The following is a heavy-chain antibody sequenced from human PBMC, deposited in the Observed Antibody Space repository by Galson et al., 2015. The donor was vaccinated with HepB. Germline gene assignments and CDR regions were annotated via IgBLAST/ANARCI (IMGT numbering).Heavy chain of an antibody. CDR2: ISGSGAAT. J-gene: IGHJ4*02. V-gene: IGHV3-23*01. CDR3: AKLAGSTGWSDQVDY. Sequence: SLRLSCAASGFTFNTYAMIWVRQAPGKGLEWVSTISGSGAATYYADSVRGRFTISRDNSKNTLYLQMNSLRAEGTAVYYCAKLAGSTGWSDQVDYWGQGTLVTVSS. D-gene: IGHD6-19*01. CDR1: GFTFNTYA.